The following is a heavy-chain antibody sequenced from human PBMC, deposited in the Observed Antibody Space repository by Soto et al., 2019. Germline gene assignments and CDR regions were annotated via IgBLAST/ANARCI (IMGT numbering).Heavy chain of an antibody. J-gene: IGHJ1*01. CDR2: TFYRSKWFY. CDR3: ARDDSQVAAHFQQ. D-gene: IGHD2-21*02. V-gene: IGHV6-1*01. CDR1: GDSVYSSSAA. Sequence: QLQLQQSGPGLVNPSQTLSLTCAISGDSVYSSSAAWNWIRQSPSRGLEWLGRTFYRSKWFYDYARSVQSRIVINPDTSKNQFSLLLNSVTPEDTAVYYCARDDSQVAAHFQQWGQGTLVTLSS.